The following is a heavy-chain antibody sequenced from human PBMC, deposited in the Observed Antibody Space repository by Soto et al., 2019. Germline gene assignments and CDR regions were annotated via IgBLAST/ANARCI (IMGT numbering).Heavy chain of an antibody. J-gene: IGHJ6*02. CDR1: GGTFSSYA. CDR3: SRDPFASYSGYGNYGMDV. V-gene: IGHV1-69*01. D-gene: IGHD5-12*01. CDR2: IIPIFGTA. Sequence: QVQLVQSGAEVKKPGSSVKVSGKASGGTFSSYAISWVRQAPGQGLEWMGGIIPIFGTANYAQKFQGRVTITADESTSTAYMELSSLRSDDTAVYYCSRDPFASYSGYGNYGMDVWGQGTTVTVSS.